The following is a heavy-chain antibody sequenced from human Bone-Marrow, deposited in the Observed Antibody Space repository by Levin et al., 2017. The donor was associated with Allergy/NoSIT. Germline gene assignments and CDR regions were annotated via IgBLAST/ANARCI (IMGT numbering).Heavy chain of an antibody. D-gene: IGHD5-24*01. CDR1: GGSITTTSYY. J-gene: IGHJ6*02. Sequence: SQTLSLTCAVPGGSITTTSYYWGWIRQPPGKGLEFIGSMYHTGTTYYNPSLKSRVTMSIDTSKNQFSLKLTSVTVADTAVYYCVRRGDAYSPRFYGMDVWGQGTTVTVSS. V-gene: IGHV4-39*01. CDR2: MYHTGTT. CDR3: VRRGDAYSPRFYGMDV.